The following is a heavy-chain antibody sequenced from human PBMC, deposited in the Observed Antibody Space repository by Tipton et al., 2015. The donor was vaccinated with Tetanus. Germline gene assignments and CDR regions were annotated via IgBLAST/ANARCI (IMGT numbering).Heavy chain of an antibody. CDR1: GFSFSSYA. D-gene: IGHD1-26*01. V-gene: IGHV3-23*01. CDR3: ANDPYSGRSDAFDV. J-gene: IGHJ3*01. CDR2: ISGGGGST. Sequence: GSLRLSCAGPGFSFSSYAMSWVRQAPGRGLEWVSLISGGGGSTYYADSVKGRFTISRDNSKNTLFLQMNSLRAEDTAVYYYANDPYSGRSDAFDVWGQGTMVTVSS.